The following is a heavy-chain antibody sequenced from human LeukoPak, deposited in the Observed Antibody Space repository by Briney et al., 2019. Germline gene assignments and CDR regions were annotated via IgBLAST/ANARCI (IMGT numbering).Heavy chain of an antibody. J-gene: IGHJ4*02. D-gene: IGHD3-3*01. CDR2: ISYDGSNK. V-gene: IGHV3-30-3*01. CDR1: GFNFRNFA. Sequence: VQPERSLRLSCEASGFNFRNFAMHWVRQAPGTGLEWVAVISYDGSNKYYADSVKGRFTISRDNSKNTLYLQMNSLRAEDTAVYYCARGDDFWSGYYNYFDYWGQGTLVTVSS. CDR3: ARGDDFWSGYYNYFDY.